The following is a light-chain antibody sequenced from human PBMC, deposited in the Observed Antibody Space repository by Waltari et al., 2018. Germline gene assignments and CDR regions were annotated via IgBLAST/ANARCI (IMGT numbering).Light chain of an antibody. CDR3: QQYYSDPNN. CDR1: PSVLYSSDNKNY. J-gene: IGKJ2*01. V-gene: IGKV4-1*01. Sequence: DIVLTQSPDSLAVSLGARATINCKSSPSVLYSSDNKNYLGWYQQKPGHPPKLLISWASTRESGVPDRFSGSGSGTDFTLTISSLQAEDVAVYYCQQYYSDPNNFGQGTKLEIE. CDR2: WAS.